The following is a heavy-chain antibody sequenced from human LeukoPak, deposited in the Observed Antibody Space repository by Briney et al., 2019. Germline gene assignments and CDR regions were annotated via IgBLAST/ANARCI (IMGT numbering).Heavy chain of an antibody. V-gene: IGHV3-73*01. D-gene: IGHD4-17*01. CDR1: GFTFSGSA. CDR3: AREWPHYGAEPSGY. CDR2: IRSKANSYAT. Sequence: GGSLRLSCAASGFTFSGSAMHWVRQASGKGLEWVGRIRSKANSYATAYAASVKGRFTISRDNSKNTLYLQMNSLRAEDTAVYYCAREWPHYGAEPSGYWGQGTLVTVSS. J-gene: IGHJ4*02.